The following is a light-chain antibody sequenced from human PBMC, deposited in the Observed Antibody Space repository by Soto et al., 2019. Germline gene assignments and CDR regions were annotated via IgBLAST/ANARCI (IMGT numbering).Light chain of an antibody. V-gene: IGKV1-39*01. J-gene: IGKJ1*01. CDR2: SAS. Sequence: DIPMTQSPSSLSASVGDSVTITCRTSQYVDRYLSWYQQIPGRAPKLLIYSASSLVTGVPPRFRGSASGTEFTLSISSLQREDFATYFCQQSSNIPWTFGQGTKVEMK. CDR1: QYVDRY. CDR3: QQSSNIPWT.